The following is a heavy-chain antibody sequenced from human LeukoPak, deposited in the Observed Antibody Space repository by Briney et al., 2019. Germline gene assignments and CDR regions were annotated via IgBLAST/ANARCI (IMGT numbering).Heavy chain of an antibody. CDR2: IYPGDSDT. V-gene: IGHV5-51*01. Sequence: GESLKISCRGSGYSFTTYWIGWVRQMPGKGLEWMGIIYPGDSDTRYTPSFQGQVTLSAGKSINTAYLQWSSLKASDTAMYYCARRQGCSSTSCPPDYWGQGPLVTVSP. CDR1: GYSFTTYW. J-gene: IGHJ4*02. CDR3: ARRQGCSSTSCPPDY. D-gene: IGHD2-2*01.